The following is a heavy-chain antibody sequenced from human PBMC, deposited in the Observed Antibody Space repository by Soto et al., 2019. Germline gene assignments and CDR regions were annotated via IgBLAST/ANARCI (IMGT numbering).Heavy chain of an antibody. CDR3: ARGSVSQITMIVVARPDTPPRHRRIYFDY. CDR1: GGSFSGYY. Sequence: PSETLSLTCAVYGGSFSGYYWSWIRQPPGKGLEWIGEINHSGSTNYNPSLKSRVTISVDTSKNQFSLKLSSVTAADTAVYYCARGSVSQITMIVVARPDTPPRHRRIYFDYWGQGTLVTVSS. CDR2: INHSGST. J-gene: IGHJ4*02. V-gene: IGHV4-34*01. D-gene: IGHD3-22*01.